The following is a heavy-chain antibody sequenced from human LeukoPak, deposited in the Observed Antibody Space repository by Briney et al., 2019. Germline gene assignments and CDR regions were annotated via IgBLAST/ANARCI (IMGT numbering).Heavy chain of an antibody. Sequence: GGSLRLSCAASGFTFSSYAMHWVRQAPGKGLEWVAVISYDGSNKYYADSVKGRFTISRDNAKNSLYLQMNSLRVEDTAVYYCASSPTGVSNYVRYWGQGTVVTVSS. CDR3: ASSPTGVSNYVRY. D-gene: IGHD4-11*01. CDR1: GFTFSSYA. V-gene: IGHV3-30-3*01. J-gene: IGHJ4*02. CDR2: ISYDGSNK.